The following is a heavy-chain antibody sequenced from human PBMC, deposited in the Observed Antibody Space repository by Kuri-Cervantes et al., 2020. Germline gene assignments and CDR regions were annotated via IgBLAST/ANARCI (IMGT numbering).Heavy chain of an antibody. CDR3: ARELRYGSGTRTKNGMAV. Sequence: SQTLSLTCAIPGDSVSRNSAAWNWIRQSPSRGLELLGRTYYRSKWYNDYAVSVKSRLTINPDTSKNQFSLKLSSVTAADTAVYYCARELRYGSGTRTKNGMAVWGQGTTVTVSS. CDR2: TYYRSKWYN. J-gene: IGHJ6*02. V-gene: IGHV6-1*01. CDR1: GDSVSRNSAA. D-gene: IGHD3-10*01.